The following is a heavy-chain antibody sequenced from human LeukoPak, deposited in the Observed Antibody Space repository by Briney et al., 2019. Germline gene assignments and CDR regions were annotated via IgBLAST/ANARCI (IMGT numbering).Heavy chain of an antibody. D-gene: IGHD6-19*01. V-gene: IGHV3-11*06. CDR1: GFTFSDYY. Sequence: KPGGSLRLSCAASGFTFSDYYMSWIRQAPGKGLEWVSYISSSSSYTNYADSVKGRSTVSRNNAKNSLFLQMNSLRAEDTAIYYCARSGYGSGWHYFDYWGQGTPVTVSS. CDR3: ARSGYGSGWHYFDY. J-gene: IGHJ4*02. CDR2: ISSSSSYT.